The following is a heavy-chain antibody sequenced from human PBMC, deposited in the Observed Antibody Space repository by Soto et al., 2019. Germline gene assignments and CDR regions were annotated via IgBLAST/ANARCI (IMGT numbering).Heavy chain of an antibody. V-gene: IGHV1-69*15. CDR2: IIPIFGTT. D-gene: IGHD5-12*01. CDR1: GVTFSNYA. CDR3: AKDGGADGYFGNWLDP. J-gene: IGHJ5*02. Sequence: QVQLVQSGAEVKKPGSSVKVSCKASGVTFSNYAVTWVRQAPGQGLEWVGRIIPIFGTTNVAQKFQGRVTITADESTTTANMELSGLRSDDTAVYYCAKDGGADGYFGNWLDPWGQGTLVTVSS.